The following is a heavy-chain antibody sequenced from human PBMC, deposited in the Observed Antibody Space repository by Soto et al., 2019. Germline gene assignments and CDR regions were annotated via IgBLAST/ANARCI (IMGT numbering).Heavy chain of an antibody. CDR2: ISWNSGSI. J-gene: IGHJ3*02. CDR3: AKALFDYGDSYAFDI. D-gene: IGHD4-17*01. CDR1: GFTFDDYA. Sequence: PGGSLRLSCAASGFTFDDYAMHWVRQAPGKGLEWVSGISWNSGSIGYADSVKGRFTISRDNAKNSLYLQMNSLRAEDTALYYCAKALFDYGDSYAFDIWGQGTTVTVSS. V-gene: IGHV3-9*01.